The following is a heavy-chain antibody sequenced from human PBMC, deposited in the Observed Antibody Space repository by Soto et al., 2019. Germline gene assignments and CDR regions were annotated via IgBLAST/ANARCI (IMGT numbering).Heavy chain of an antibody. V-gene: IGHV4-31*03. CDR2: IVYRGST. CDR1: GGSISSGGYY. Sequence: QVQLQESGPGLVKPSQTLSLTCTVSGGSISSGGYYWSWIRQHPGKGLEWIGYIVYRGSTYYNPSLKCRVTISVVTSRNQFSRKLSSVTAADTAVYYCARGEPLRGYSYEYWGQGTLVTVSS. D-gene: IGHD5-18*01. J-gene: IGHJ4*02. CDR3: ARGEPLRGYSYEY.